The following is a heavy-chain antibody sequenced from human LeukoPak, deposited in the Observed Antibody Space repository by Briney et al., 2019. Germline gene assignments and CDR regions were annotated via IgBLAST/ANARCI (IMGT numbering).Heavy chain of an antibody. Sequence: SETLSLTCTVSGDSFSYFYWSWIRQPPGKGLEWIGYIYNSGSTSYNPSLKSRVTISLGTSQNQFSLKLSSLTAADTAVYYCARGVVAAAGRTLDFWGQGTLVTVSS. V-gene: IGHV4-59*01. CDR3: ARGVVAAAGRTLDF. D-gene: IGHD6-13*01. CDR1: GDSFSYFY. J-gene: IGHJ4*02. CDR2: IYNSGST.